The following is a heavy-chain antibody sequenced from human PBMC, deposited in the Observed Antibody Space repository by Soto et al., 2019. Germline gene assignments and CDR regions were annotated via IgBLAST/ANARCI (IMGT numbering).Heavy chain of an antibody. Sequence: QVQLVQSGAEVKKPGASVKVSCKASGYTFTSYGISWGRQAPGQGLEWMGWISAYNGNTNYAQNLQGRVTMTTDTSTSTADMELRSLRSDDTAVYYCASSAGGSCPHDAFDIWFQGTMVTVS. V-gene: IGHV1-18*01. CDR2: ISAYNGNT. CDR1: GYTFTSYG. J-gene: IGHJ3*02. D-gene: IGHD2-15*01. CDR3: ASSAGGSCPHDAFDI.